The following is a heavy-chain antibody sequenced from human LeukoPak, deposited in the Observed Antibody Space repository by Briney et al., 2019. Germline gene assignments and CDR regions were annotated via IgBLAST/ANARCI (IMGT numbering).Heavy chain of an antibody. V-gene: IGHV4-61*01. CDR1: GGSVSNSLYY. CDR2: IYYTGSA. CDR3: ARAGGDYFNWFDP. J-gene: IGHJ5*02. D-gene: IGHD2/OR15-2a*01. Sequence: SETLSLTCTVSGGSVSNSLYYWSWIRQPPGKGLEWIGYIYYTGSATYSPSLKSRVTISVDTSKNQFSLKLSSVTAADTAVYYCARAGGDYFNWFDPWGQGTLVTVSS.